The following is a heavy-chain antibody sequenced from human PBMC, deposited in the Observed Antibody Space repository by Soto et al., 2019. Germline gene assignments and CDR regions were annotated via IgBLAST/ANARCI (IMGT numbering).Heavy chain of an antibody. CDR3: ASWKEGLYRTDAFDI. Sequence: QLQLQESGPGLVKPSETLSLTCTVSGGSISSSSYYWGWIRQPPGKGLEWIGSIYYSGSTYYNPSLKSRVTIFVDTSKNQFSLKLSSVTAADTAVYYCASWKEGLYRTDAFDIWGQGTMVTVSS. D-gene: IGHD1-26*01. CDR2: IYYSGST. V-gene: IGHV4-39*01. CDR1: GGSISSSSYY. J-gene: IGHJ3*02.